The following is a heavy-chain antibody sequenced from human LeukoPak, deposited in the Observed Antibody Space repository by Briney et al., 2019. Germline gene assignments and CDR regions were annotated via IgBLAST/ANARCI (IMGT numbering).Heavy chain of an antibody. CDR3: AKAVASGRSFDY. J-gene: IGHJ4*02. D-gene: IGHD6-19*01. CDR2: ISGNGTYI. Sequence: PGGSLRLSCAASGFTFTTYAMSWVRQAPGRGLEWVSAISGNGTYIYYADSVRGRFTVSRDNSKNTLYLQMNSLRGEDTAVYYRAKAVASGRSFDYWAQGTLVTVSS. V-gene: IGHV3-23*01. CDR1: GFTFTTYA.